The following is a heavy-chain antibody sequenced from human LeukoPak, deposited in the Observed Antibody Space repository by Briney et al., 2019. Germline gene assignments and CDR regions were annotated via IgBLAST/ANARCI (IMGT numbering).Heavy chain of an antibody. CDR1: GGSTSSSSYY. CDR2: IYYSGST. V-gene: IGHV4-39*01. D-gene: IGHD2-2*01. CDR3: AKATSHDAFDI. J-gene: IGHJ3*02. Sequence: PSETLSLTCTVSGGSTSSSSYYWGWIRQPPGKGLEWIGSIYYSGSTYYNPSLKSRVTISVDTSKNQFSLKLSSVTAADTAVYYCAKATSHDAFDIWGQGTMVTVSS.